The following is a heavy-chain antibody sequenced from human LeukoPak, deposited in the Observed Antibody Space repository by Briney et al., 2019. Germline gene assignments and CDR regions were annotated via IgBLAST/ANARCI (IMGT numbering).Heavy chain of an antibody. CDR1: GVSIRTSTYY. D-gene: IGHD3-10*01. V-gene: IGHV4-61*03. CDR2: VSDSGTT. CDR3: ARGYYGPFQS. Sequence: SGTLSLTCNVSGVSIRTSTYYWNWIRQSPGKGLEWIGCVSDSGTTKYNPSLKSRVTISVDTSKNHFSLILMSVTAADTAVYYCARGYYGPFQSWGQGTLVTVSS. J-gene: IGHJ4*02.